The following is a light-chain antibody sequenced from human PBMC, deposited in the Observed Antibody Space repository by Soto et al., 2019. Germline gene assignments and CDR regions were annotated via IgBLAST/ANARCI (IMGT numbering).Light chain of an antibody. CDR1: QSIGDS. J-gene: IGKJ1*01. CDR2: DVS. Sequence: DIPLTQSPSTLSASLPGGVHIXGRASQSIGDSLAWYQQKPGKAPYLLISDVSSLERGVPSRFSGSGSGTEFTLTISSMQPDDFATFYCQQYNGYSRTFGQGTKVDIK. CDR3: QQYNGYSRT. V-gene: IGKV1-5*01.